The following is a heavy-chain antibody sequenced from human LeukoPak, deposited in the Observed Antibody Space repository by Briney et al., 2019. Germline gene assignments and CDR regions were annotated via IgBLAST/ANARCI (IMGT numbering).Heavy chain of an antibody. D-gene: IGHD3-16*01. J-gene: IGHJ4*02. V-gene: IGHV3-49*04. CDR1: GFTFGDYA. CDR3: TRVLSGGGCIDY. Sequence: GGSLRLSCTASGFTFGDYAMSWVRQAPGKGLECAGFIRSKAYGGTTEYAASVKSRFTISSDDSKSIAYLQMNSLKTEDTAVYSSTRVLSGGGCIDYWGQGTLVTVSP. CDR2: IRSKAYGGTT.